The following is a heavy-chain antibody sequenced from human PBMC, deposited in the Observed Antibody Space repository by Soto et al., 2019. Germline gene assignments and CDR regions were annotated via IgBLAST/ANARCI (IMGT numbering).Heavy chain of an antibody. CDR2: IDPSDSYT. CDR3: ASFTQTEYYYDSSGPIGSEAFDI. CDR1: GYSFTSYW. J-gene: IGHJ3*02. Sequence: PGESLKISCKGSGYSFTSYWIGWVRQMPGKGLEWMGRIDPSDSYTNYSPSFQGHVTISADKSISTAYLQWSSLKASDTAMYYCASFTQTEYYYDSSGPIGSEAFDIWGQGTMVTVSS. D-gene: IGHD3-22*01. V-gene: IGHV5-10-1*01.